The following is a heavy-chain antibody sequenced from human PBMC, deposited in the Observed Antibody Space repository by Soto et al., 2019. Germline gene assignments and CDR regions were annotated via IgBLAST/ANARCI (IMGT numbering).Heavy chain of an antibody. CDR1: GFMFDNYA. D-gene: IGHD3-22*01. J-gene: IGHJ4*02. Sequence: EVRLLESGGGSVPPGASARLSCLTSGFMFDNYAMSWVRQSPARGLEWVAAISDSGHATYYTQSVRGRFTISRDKSKKTVFLQMNNLRTEDTAIYYCAKGRYFDSSGGCANYWGLGTLVTVSS. V-gene: IGHV3-23*01. CDR3: AKGRYFDSSGGCANY. CDR2: ISDSGHAT.